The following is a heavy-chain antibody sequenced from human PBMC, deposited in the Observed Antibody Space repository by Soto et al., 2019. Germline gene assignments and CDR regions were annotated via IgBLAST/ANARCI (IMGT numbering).Heavy chain of an antibody. J-gene: IGHJ6*02. Sequence: SETLSLTCTVSGGSISSYYWSWIRQPPGKGLEWIGYIYYSGSTNYNPSLKSRVTISVDTSKNQFSLKLSSVTAADTAVYYCARDTEVVAAAGYYYYGMDVWGQGTTVTVSS. CDR3: ARDTEVVAAAGYYYYGMDV. CDR1: GGSISSYY. V-gene: IGHV4-59*01. CDR2: IYYSGST. D-gene: IGHD6-13*01.